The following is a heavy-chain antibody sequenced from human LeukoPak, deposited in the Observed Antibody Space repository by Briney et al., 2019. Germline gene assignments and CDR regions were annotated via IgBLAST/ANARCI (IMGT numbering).Heavy chain of an antibody. CDR1: GFTFSSYA. V-gene: IGHV3-23*01. J-gene: IGHJ4*02. CDR3: AKDMAHYYDSSGYYDY. D-gene: IGHD3-22*01. Sequence: GGSLRLSCAASGFTFSSYAMSWVRQAPGKGLEWVSAISGSGGSTYYADPVKGRFTISRDNSKNTLYLQMNSLRAEDTAVYYCAKDMAHYYDSSGYYDYWGQGTLVTVSS. CDR2: ISGSGGST.